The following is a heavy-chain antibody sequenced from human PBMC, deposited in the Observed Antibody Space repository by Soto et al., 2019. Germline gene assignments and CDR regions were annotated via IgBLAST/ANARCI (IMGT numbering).Heavy chain of an antibody. CDR2: ISGSGSTI. D-gene: IGHD6-13*01. CDR3: ARLRSLAAAAPPDY. V-gene: IGHV3-11*01. J-gene: IGHJ4*02. Sequence: GGSLRLSCVASGFTFSDYYMSWFRQAPGKGLEWVSYISGSGSTIHDADSVKGRFTISRDNAKNSLYLQMNSLRAEDTAVYYCARLRSLAAAAPPDYWGQGTPVTVYS. CDR1: GFTFSDYY.